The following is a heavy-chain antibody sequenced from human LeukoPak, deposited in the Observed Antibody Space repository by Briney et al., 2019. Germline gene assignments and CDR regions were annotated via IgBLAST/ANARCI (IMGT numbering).Heavy chain of an antibody. J-gene: IGHJ6*03. CDR3: ARDLGGYPFFMDV. D-gene: IGHD2-15*01. CDR1: GGSIRSGDHH. Sequence: PSETLSLTCSVSGGSIRSGDHHWAWVRQPPGRGLEFIGSLDESGRPYYNRPLKSRVSISGDTSGKQFSLNLTSVTAADTAVYFCARDLGGYPFFMDVWGRGTTVIVSS. CDR2: LDESGRP. V-gene: IGHV4-39*07.